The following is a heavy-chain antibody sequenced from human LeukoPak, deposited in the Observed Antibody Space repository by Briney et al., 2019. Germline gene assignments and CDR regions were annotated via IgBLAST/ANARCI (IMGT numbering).Heavy chain of an antibody. CDR1: GGSFSGYY. CDR3: ARGPGLWSFDY. D-gene: IGHD5-18*01. J-gene: IGHJ4*02. V-gene: IGHV4-34*01. Sequence: SETLSLTCAVYGGSFSGYYWSWIRPPPGKGREWIGEINHSGSTNYNPSLKSRVTISVDTSKNQVSLKLSSVTAADTAVYYCARGPGLWSFDYWGQGTLVTVSS. CDR2: INHSGST.